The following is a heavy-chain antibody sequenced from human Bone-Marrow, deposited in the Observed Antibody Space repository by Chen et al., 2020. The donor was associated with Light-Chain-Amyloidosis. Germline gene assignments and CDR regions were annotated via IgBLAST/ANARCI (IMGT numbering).Heavy chain of an antibody. D-gene: IGHD5-12*01. J-gene: IGHJ4*02. CDR1: GYTFPNYW. Sequence: EVQLEQSGPEVKKPGESLKISCKGSGYTFPNYWIGWVRPMPGKGLEWMGVIDPDDSDARYSPSFEGQVTISADKSITTAYLQWRSLKASDTAMYYCARRRDGYNFDYWGQGTLVTVSS. CDR3: ARRRDGYNFDY. V-gene: IGHV5-51*01. CDR2: IDPDDSDA.